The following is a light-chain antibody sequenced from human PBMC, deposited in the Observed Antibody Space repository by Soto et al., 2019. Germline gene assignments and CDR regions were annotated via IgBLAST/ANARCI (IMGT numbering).Light chain of an antibody. Sequence: DMQMTQSPSSLSASVGAGVTITCRASQSIDIYLNWYQQKPGTAPKLMIYTTSSLQSGVPSRFSGSRSGTDCTLTISSLQPEDFATYYCQQTYSTPITLGQGTRLEI. J-gene: IGKJ5*01. V-gene: IGKV1-39*01. CDR3: QQTYSTPIT. CDR1: QSIDIY. CDR2: TTS.